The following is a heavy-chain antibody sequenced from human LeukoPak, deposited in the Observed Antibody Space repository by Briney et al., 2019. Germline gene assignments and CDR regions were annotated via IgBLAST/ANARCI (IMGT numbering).Heavy chain of an antibody. J-gene: IGHJ4*02. V-gene: IGHV5-51*01. Sequence: GESLKISSKGSGYSFTSYWIGWGRQMPGKGLERMGIIYPGDSDNRYSPSFQGHVTISADKSISTAYLQWSSLKASDTAIYYCARRIAARQGAFDYWGEGTLVTVSS. CDR3: ARRIAARQGAFDY. CDR2: IYPGDSDN. CDR1: GYSFTSYW. D-gene: IGHD6-6*01.